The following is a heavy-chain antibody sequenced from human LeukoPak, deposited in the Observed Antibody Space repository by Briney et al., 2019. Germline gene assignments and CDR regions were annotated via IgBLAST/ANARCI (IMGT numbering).Heavy chain of an antibody. V-gene: IGHV4-59*01. CDR1: GGSISSYY. Sequence: SETLSLTCTVSGGSISSYYWSWIRQPPGKGLEWIGYIYYSGSTNYNPSLKSRVTISVDTSKNQFSLKLSSVTAADMAVYYCARGPIGVFDIWGQGTMVTVSS. CDR2: IYYSGST. CDR3: ARGPIGVFDI. J-gene: IGHJ3*02. D-gene: IGHD3-16*01.